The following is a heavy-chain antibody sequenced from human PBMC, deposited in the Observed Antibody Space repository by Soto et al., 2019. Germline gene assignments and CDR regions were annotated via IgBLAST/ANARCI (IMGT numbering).Heavy chain of an antibody. Sequence: GGSLRLSCAASGFTFSSYAMHRVRQAPGKGLEWVAVISYDGSNKYYADSVKGRFTISRDNSKNALYLQINSLRAEDTAVYYCARENYDSSGYYYEVFHWFDPWGQGTLVTVSS. V-gene: IGHV3-30-3*01. CDR1: GFTFSSYA. J-gene: IGHJ5*02. CDR2: ISYDGSNK. D-gene: IGHD3-22*01. CDR3: ARENYDSSGYYYEVFHWFDP.